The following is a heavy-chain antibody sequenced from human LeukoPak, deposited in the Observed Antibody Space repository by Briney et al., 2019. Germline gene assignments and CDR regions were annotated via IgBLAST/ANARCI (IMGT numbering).Heavy chain of an antibody. CDR3: ARGDNYGFFDGDFDY. D-gene: IGHD5-18*01. V-gene: IGHV4-4*09. J-gene: IGHJ4*02. CDR1: GGSISTYY. CDR2: IYIIGST. Sequence: LQTLSLTCTVSGGSISTYYWSWIRQPPGKGLEWIGYIYIIGSTNYNPSLKSRVTISVDTSKNQFSLQLRSVTAADTAVYYCARGDNYGFFDGDFDYWGQGTLVTVSS.